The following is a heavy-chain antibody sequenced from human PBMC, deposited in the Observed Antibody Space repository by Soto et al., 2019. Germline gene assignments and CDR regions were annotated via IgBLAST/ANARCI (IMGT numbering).Heavy chain of an antibody. CDR2: ISGSGGST. Sequence: GGSLRLSCAASGFTFSSYAMSWVRQAPGKGLELVSAISGSGGSTYYADSVKGRFTISRDNSKNTLYLQMNSLRAEDTAVYYCARDLYPSGAVDIWGQGTMVTVSS. CDR3: ARDLYPSGAVDI. J-gene: IGHJ3*02. CDR1: GFTFSSYA. V-gene: IGHV3-23*01.